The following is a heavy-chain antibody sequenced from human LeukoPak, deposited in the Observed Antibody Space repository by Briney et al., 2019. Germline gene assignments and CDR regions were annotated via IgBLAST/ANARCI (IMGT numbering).Heavy chain of an antibody. V-gene: IGHV3-64*01. J-gene: IGHJ6*02. CDR1: GFAFSSYA. CDR3: ARDNTYYGMDV. CDR2: ISSNGGST. Sequence: GGSLRLSCAASGFAFSSYAMHWVRQAPGKGLEYVSAISSNGGSTYYANSVKGRFTISRDNSKNTLYLQMGSLRAEDMAVYYCARDNTYYGMDVWGQGTTVTVSS.